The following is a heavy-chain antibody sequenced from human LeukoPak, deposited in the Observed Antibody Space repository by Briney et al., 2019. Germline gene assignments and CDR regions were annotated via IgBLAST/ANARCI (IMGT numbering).Heavy chain of an antibody. Sequence: GGSLILSCAGSNFTFSSYTLNWVRQGPGKGLEWLSSISSSGSNIYYADSVKGRFTISRDNAKKTLFLQMNSLRAEDSAVYYCATRVTTFLQWGQGTLVTVSS. CDR2: ISSSGSNI. CDR1: NFTFSSYT. J-gene: IGHJ4*02. D-gene: IGHD4-11*01. CDR3: ATRVTTFLQ. V-gene: IGHV3-21*01.